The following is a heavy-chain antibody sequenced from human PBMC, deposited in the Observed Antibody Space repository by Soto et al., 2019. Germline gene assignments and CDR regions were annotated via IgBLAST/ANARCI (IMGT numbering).Heavy chain of an antibody. J-gene: IGHJ4*02. Sequence: QVQLQESGPRLAKPSETLSLTCIVSGGSISNYYWSWIRQPPGKGLEWIGYISYSGRTNYNPSFQTRVTTAVDTSTNEFSLKLRSVPAADTAAYYCARAVMPVTTPFNYWGQGTLVNVSS. CDR2: ISYSGRT. CDR3: ARAVMPVTTPFNY. D-gene: IGHD4-17*01. CDR1: GGSISNYY. V-gene: IGHV4-59*01.